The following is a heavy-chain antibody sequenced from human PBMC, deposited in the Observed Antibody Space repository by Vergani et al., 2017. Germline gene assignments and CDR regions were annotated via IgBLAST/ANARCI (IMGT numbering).Heavy chain of an antibody. CDR1: GFTFSSYS. CDR3: TTDGVQWLVXFDY. V-gene: IGHV3-15*01. Sequence: EVQLVESGGGLVQPGGSLRLSCAASGFTFSSYSMNWVRQAPGKGLEWVGRIKSKTDGGKTDYAAPVKGRFTISRDDSKNTLYLQMNSLKTEDTAVYYCTTDGVQWLVXFDYWGQGTLVTVSS. J-gene: IGHJ4*02. CDR2: IKSKTDGGKT. D-gene: IGHD6-19*01.